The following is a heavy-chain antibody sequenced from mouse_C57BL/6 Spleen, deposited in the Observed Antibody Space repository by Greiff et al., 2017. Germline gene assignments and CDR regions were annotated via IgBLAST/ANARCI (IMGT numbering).Heavy chain of an antibody. CDR1: GYTFTNSW. V-gene: IGHV1-63*02. CDR3: ARRDMVTTLYYCDY. J-gene: IGHJ2*01. D-gene: IGHD2-1*01. Sequence: VQLQQSGAELVRPGTSVKMSCKASGYTFTNSWIRWVKQRPGPGLEWIGAIYPGGGYTNYNEKFKGKATLTADTSSSTAYMQVSSLTSEDSAISYCARRDMVTTLYYCDYWGQGTTLTVSS. CDR2: IYPGGGYT.